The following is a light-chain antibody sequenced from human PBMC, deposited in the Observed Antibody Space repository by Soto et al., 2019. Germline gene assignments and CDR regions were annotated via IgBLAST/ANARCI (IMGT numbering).Light chain of an antibody. J-gene: IGKJ4*01. Sequence: EIMLTQSPATLSLSPGERATLSCRASQSVSSYLAWYQQKPGQAPRLLIYDASNRATGIPARFSGSGSGTDFTLTISSLEPEDFAVYYCQQRSTLTFGGGTKVDI. V-gene: IGKV3-11*01. CDR1: QSVSSY. CDR3: QQRSTLT. CDR2: DAS.